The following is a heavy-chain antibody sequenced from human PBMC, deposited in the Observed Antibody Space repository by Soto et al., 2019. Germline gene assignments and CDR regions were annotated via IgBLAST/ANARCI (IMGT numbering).Heavy chain of an antibody. CDR1: GFTVSSNY. CDR3: ARDASFTGHDAFDI. Sequence: ESGGGLVQPGGSLRLSCAASGFTVSSNYMSWVRQAPGKGLEWVSVIYSGGSTYYADSVKGRFTISRDNSKNTLYLQMNSLRAEDTAVYYCARDASFTGHDAFDIWGQGTMVTVSS. J-gene: IGHJ3*02. V-gene: IGHV3-66*01. D-gene: IGHD3-16*01. CDR2: IYSGGST.